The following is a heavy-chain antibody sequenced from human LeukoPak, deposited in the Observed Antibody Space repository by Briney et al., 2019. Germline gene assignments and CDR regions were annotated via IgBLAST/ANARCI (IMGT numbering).Heavy chain of an antibody. CDR1: GGSFSGYY. J-gene: IGHJ6*02. CDR3: ARAHIRRDWNLGPGGDYNGMDV. V-gene: IGHV4-34*01. D-gene: IGHD1-1*01. Sequence: SETLSLTCAVYGGSFSGYYWSWIRQPPGKGLEWIVEINHSGSTNYNPSLKSRVTISVDTSKHQFSLKLSSVTAADTAVYYCARAHIRRDWNLGPGGDYNGMDVWGQGTTVTVSS. CDR2: INHSGST.